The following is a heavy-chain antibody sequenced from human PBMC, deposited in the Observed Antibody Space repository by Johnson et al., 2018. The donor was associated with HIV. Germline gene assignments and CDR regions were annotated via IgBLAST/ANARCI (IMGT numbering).Heavy chain of an antibody. CDR3: AREEGGSRPFDI. V-gene: IGHV3-33*08. J-gene: IGHJ3*02. Sequence: QVQLVESGGGVVQPGRSLRLSCAASGFTFRNYGMHWVRQAPGKGLEWVAFIRYDGNNKYYADSVKGRFTISRDNSKNTLYLQMNSLRAEDTAVYYCAREEGGSRPFDIWGQGTMVTVSS. CDR2: IRYDGNNK. CDR1: GFTFRNYG. D-gene: IGHD2-15*01.